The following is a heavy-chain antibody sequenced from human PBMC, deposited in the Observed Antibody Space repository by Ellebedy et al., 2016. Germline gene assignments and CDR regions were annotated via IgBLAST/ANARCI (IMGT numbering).Heavy chain of an antibody. CDR3: RPGHYSGSWG. CDR1: GFTFNSYA. V-gene: IGHV3-23*01. Sequence: GGSLRLXXVVSGFTFNSYAMGWVRQAPGKGLEWVSSIGGSGGDTHYADAVKGRFTISRDNSKNTLYLQMYRLRVEDTAVYYCRPGHYSGSWGWGQGTLVTVSS. CDR2: IGGSGGDT. D-gene: IGHD2-15*01. J-gene: IGHJ4*02.